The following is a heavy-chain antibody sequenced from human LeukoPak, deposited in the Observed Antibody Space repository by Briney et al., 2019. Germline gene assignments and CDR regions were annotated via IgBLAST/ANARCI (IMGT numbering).Heavy chain of an antibody. V-gene: IGHV3-23*01. J-gene: IGHJ6*02. CDR3: AKDREYSGSYRPGPTRYYYGMDV. CDR1: GFTFSSYA. D-gene: IGHD1-26*01. Sequence: GRSLRPSCAASGFTFSSYAMRWVRQARGEGLEWVSVIIGTGGNTYYKDSVKGRFTISRDNSKNTLHLQMHSLRAEDTAVFHCAKDREYSGSYRPGPTRYYYGMDVWGQGTTVTVS. CDR2: IIGTGGNT.